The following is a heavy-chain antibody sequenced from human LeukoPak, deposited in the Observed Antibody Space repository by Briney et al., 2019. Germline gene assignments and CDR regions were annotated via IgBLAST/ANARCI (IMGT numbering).Heavy chain of an antibody. D-gene: IGHD5-18*01. Sequence: PGGSLRLSCAASGLTFSSHWMHWVRQAPGKGLVWVSRITNDGSSTTYADSVKGRFTISRGNAKNMLYLQVNSLRAEDTAVYYCARLVDTAMVTEHYFDYWGQGTLVTVSS. V-gene: IGHV3-74*01. CDR2: ITNDGSST. CDR1: GLTFSSHW. J-gene: IGHJ4*02. CDR3: ARLVDTAMVTEHYFDY.